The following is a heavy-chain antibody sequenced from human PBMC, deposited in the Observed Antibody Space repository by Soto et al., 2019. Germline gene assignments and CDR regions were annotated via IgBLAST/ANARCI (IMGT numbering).Heavy chain of an antibody. CDR2: IYYSGST. J-gene: IGHJ6*02. V-gene: IGHV4-59*01. Sequence: QVQLQESGPGLVKPSETLSLTCTVSGGSISSYYWSWIRQPPGKGLEWIGYIYYSGSTNYNPSLKRRVTVSVDTSKNQFSLKLSSVPAADTAVYYCAREGTTVDSYYYYGMDVWGQGTTVTVSS. CDR3: AREGTTVDSYYYYGMDV. CDR1: GGSISSYY. D-gene: IGHD1-1*01.